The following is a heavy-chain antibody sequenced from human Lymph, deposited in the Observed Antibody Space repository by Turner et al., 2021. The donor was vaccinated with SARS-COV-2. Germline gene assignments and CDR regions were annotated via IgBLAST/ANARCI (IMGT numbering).Heavy chain of an antibody. CDR1: GFTFSCYS. CDR2: ISSRSSYI. J-gene: IGHJ6*02. D-gene: IGHD3-3*01. Sequence: EVQLVESGGGLVNPGGSLRLSCADSGFTFSCYSMNWVRQAPGKGLGWVSSISSRSSYIYNADSVKGRFTISRENAKNSLYLQMNSLRAEDTAVYYCARDYYDFWSGYNSYYYGMDVWGQGTTVTVSS. CDR3: ARDYYDFWSGYNSYYYGMDV. V-gene: IGHV3-21*01.